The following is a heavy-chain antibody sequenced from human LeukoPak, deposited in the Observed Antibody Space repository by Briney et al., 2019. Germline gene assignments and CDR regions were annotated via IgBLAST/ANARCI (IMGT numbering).Heavy chain of an antibody. CDR3: ARDLGSMVRGYFGIDY. D-gene: IGHD3-10*01. Sequence: SETLSLTCTVSGGSISDYYGSWIRQPPGKGLEWIGYIYYSGSTNYNPSLKSRVTISVDTSKKQFSLKLSSVTAADTAVYYCARDLGSMVRGYFGIDYWGQGSLVTVSS. CDR1: GGSISDYY. CDR2: IYYSGST. V-gene: IGHV4-59*01. J-gene: IGHJ4*02.